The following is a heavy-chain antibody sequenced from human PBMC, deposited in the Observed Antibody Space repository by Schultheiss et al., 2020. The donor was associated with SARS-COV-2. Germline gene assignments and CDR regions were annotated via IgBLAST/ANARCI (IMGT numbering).Heavy chain of an antibody. CDR3: AKVFSLPVPMSSSSWYFDY. CDR1: GFTFSSYA. J-gene: IGHJ4*02. Sequence: GGSLRLSCAASGFTFSSYAMSWVRQAPGKGLEWVSAISGSGGSTYYADSVKGRFTISRDNSKNTLYLQMNSLRAEDTAVYYCAKVFSLPVPMSSSSWYFDYWGQGTRVTV. V-gene: IGHV3-23*01. CDR2: ISGSGGST. D-gene: IGHD6-13*01.